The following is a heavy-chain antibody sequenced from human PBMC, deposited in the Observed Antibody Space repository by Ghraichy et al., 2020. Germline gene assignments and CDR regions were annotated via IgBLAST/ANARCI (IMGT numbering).Heavy chain of an antibody. CDR1: GGSISSYY. CDR2: IYTSGST. Sequence: SQTLSLTCTVSGGSISSYYWSWIRQPAGKGLEWIGRIYTSGSTNYNPSLKSRVTMSVDTSKNQFSLKLSSVTAADTAVYYCAASPYCGADCYRRAFDIWGQGTMVTVSS. CDR3: AASPYCGADCYRRAFDI. V-gene: IGHV4-4*07. J-gene: IGHJ3*02. D-gene: IGHD2-21*02.